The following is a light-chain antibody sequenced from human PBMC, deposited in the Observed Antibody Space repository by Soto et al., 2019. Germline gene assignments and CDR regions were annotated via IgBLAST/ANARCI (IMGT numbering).Light chain of an antibody. CDR3: QQYGSTPLT. CDR2: RAS. CDR1: QSVSSSY. J-gene: IGKJ2*01. V-gene: IGKV3-20*01. Sequence: EIVLTQSPGTLSLSPGERATLSCRASQSVSSSYLAWYQQKPGQAPRLLIYRASSRATGIPDRFSGSGSGTDFTLTISSLETEGFAVYYCQQYGSTPLTFGQGTKLEIK.